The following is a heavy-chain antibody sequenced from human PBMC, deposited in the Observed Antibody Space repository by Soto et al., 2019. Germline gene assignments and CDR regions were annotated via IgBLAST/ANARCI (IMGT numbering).Heavy chain of an antibody. J-gene: IGHJ5*02. CDR2: IYHSGST. D-gene: IGHD4-17*01. V-gene: IGHV4-30-2*01. CDR3: ARFYGDYSNWFDP. CDR1: GDSISSGGYS. Sequence: TLSLTCAVSGDSISSGGYSWSWIRQPPGKGLEWIGYIYHSGSTYYNPSLKSRVTISIDRSKNQFSLKLSSVTAADTAVYYCARFYGDYSNWFDPWGQGTLVTVSS.